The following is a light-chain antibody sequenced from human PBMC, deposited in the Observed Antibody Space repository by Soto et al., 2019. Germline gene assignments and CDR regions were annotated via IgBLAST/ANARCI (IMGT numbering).Light chain of an antibody. V-gene: IGKV1-13*02. Sequence: AIQMTQSPSSLSASVGDRVTISCRASQGIGNALGWYQQKPGTAPKVLIYHASNLQSGVPSRFSGSGSGTEFTLTISSLQPDDFATYYCQQYNSYSFGQGTKVDNK. CDR3: QQYNSYS. J-gene: IGKJ1*01. CDR2: HAS. CDR1: QGIGNA.